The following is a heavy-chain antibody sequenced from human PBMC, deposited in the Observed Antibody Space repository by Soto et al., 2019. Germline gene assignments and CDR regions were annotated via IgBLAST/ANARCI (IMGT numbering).Heavy chain of an antibody. D-gene: IGHD1-1*01. CDR1: GGTFSSYA. Sequence: GASVKVSCKASGGTFSSYAISWVRQAPGQGLEWMGGIIPIFGTANYAQKFQGRVTITADESTSTAYMELSSLRSEDTAVYYCARDPSYWNVRAYFDYWGQGTLVTVSS. V-gene: IGHV1-69*13. CDR3: ARDPSYWNVRAYFDY. J-gene: IGHJ4*02. CDR2: IIPIFGTA.